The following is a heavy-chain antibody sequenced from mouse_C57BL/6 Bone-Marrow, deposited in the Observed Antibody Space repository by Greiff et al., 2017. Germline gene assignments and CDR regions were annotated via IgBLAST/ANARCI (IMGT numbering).Heavy chain of an antibody. Sequence: VQLQQSGAELARPGASVKLSCKASGYTFTSYGISWVKQRTGQGLEWIGEFFPRSGNTYYNETFKGKATLTADKSYSTAYMELRILTSEDSAVYCCAKERLIYYFDYWGQGTTLTVSS. V-gene: IGHV1-81*01. J-gene: IGHJ2*01. CDR2: FFPRSGNT. D-gene: IGHD3-2*02. CDR1: GYTFTSYG. CDR3: AKERLIYYFDY.